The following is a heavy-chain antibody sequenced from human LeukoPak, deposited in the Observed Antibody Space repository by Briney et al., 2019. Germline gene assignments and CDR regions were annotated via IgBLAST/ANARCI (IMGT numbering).Heavy chain of an antibody. J-gene: IGHJ4*02. D-gene: IGHD6-19*01. CDR1: GGSISSYY. Sequence: SETLSLTCTVSGGSISSYYWSWIRQPPGRGLEWIGCIYYSGGTKYNPSLTSRVTISEDTSKNQFSLQLTSVTAADTAVYYCARAVAGTLVRFDYWGQGTLVTVSS. V-gene: IGHV4-59*08. CDR3: ARAVAGTLVRFDY. CDR2: IYYSGGT.